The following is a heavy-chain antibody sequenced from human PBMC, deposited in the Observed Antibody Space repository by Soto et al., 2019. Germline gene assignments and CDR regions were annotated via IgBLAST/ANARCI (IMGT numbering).Heavy chain of an antibody. Sequence: GGSLRLSCAASGFTFSSCSMNWVRQAPGKGLEWVSYISSSSSTIYYADSVKGRFTISRDNAKNSLYLQMNSLRDEDTAVYYCARDFAYDFWSGGGMDVWGQGTTVTVSS. CDR1: GFTFSSCS. CDR3: ARDFAYDFWSGGGMDV. V-gene: IGHV3-48*02. CDR2: ISSSSSTI. J-gene: IGHJ6*02. D-gene: IGHD3-3*01.